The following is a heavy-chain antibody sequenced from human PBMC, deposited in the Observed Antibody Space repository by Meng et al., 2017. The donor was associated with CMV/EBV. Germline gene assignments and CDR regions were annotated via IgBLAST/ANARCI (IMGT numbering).Heavy chain of an antibody. CDR2: IWYDGSNK. CDR1: GFTFSSYG. V-gene: IGHV3-33*06. Sequence: GESLKISCAASGFTFSSYGMHWVRQAPGKGLEWVAVIWYDGSNKYYADSVKGRFTISRDNSKNTLYLQMNSLRAEDTAVYYCAKSSRDMGSLGAFDMWGQGTMVTVSS. D-gene: IGHD1-26*01. CDR3: AKSSRDMGSLGAFDM. J-gene: IGHJ3*02.